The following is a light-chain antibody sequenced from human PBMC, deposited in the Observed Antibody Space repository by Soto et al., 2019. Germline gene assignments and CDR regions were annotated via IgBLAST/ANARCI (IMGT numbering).Light chain of an antibody. V-gene: IGKV1-27*01. CDR1: QGISNY. CDR2: AAS. CDR3: QNYNSAPIT. Sequence: DIQMTQSPSSLSASVGDRVTITCRASQGISNYLAWYQQKPGKVPKLLIYAASTLQSVVPSRFSGSASGADFTLTISSLQPEDVATYYCQNYNSAPITFGQGTRLESK. J-gene: IGKJ5*01.